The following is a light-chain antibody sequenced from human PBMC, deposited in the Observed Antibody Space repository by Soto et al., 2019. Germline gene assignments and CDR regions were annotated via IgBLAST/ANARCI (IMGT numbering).Light chain of an antibody. J-gene: IGKJ3*01. CDR1: QNIAIY. Sequence: DIQMTQSPSSLSASVGDRVTITCRASQNIAIYLNWYHQKAGKAPNLLIFGATSLRSGVPSRFSASGSDTDFTLTISSLQPEDFGTYYCQQSYRSLPTFGPGTKVEI. CDR2: GAT. V-gene: IGKV1-39*01. CDR3: QQSYRSLPT.